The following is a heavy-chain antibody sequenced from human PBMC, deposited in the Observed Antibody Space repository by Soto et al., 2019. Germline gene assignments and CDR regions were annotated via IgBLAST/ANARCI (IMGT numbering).Heavy chain of an antibody. CDR2: FYYSGST. Sequence: QLQLQESGPGLVKPSETPSLTCTVSGGSISSSNYYWAWIRQPPGKGLEWIGSFYYSGSTYYKPSLKSRVSISVDTSKNQFSLKLSSVTAADTAVYYCARPIEGGSSGYYHWGQGTLVTVSS. J-gene: IGHJ5*02. D-gene: IGHD3-22*01. V-gene: IGHV4-39*01. CDR3: ARPIEGGSSGYYH. CDR1: GGSISSSNYY.